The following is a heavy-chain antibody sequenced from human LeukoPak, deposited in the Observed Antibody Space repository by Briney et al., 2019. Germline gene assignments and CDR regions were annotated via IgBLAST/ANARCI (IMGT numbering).Heavy chain of an antibody. CDR2: INPCGGST. D-gene: IGHD3-22*01. V-gene: IGHV1-46*01. CDR3: ARERRYDSSGYYYYYFDY. CDR1: GYTFTSYY. J-gene: IGHJ4*02. Sequence: ASVKVSCKASGYTFTSYYMHWVRQAPGQGLEWMGIINPCGGSTSYAQKFQGRVTMTRDTSTSTVYMELSSLRSEDTAVYYCARERRYDSSGYYYYYFDYWGQGTLVTVSS.